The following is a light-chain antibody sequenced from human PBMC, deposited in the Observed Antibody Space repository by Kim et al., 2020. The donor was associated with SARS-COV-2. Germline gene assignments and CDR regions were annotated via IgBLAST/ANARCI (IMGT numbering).Light chain of an antibody. CDR2: DVS. J-gene: IGLJ1*01. V-gene: IGLV2-11*01. CDR1: SSDFGGYTY. Sequence: GHQVTTSVPETSSDFGGYTYVAWYQQHPGKAPKLMFYDVSKRPSGVPDRFSGSKSGNTASLTISGLQAEDEADYYCCSYAGSYTFVFGTGTKVTVL. CDR3: CSYAGSYTFV.